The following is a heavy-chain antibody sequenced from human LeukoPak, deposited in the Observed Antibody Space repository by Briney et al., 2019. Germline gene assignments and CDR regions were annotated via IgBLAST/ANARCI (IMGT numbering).Heavy chain of an antibody. J-gene: IGHJ4*02. CDR1: GFTVSSNY. CDR3: ARSGPINYYDSSGYYYPGRSYFDY. CDR2: IYSGGST. Sequence: GGSLRLSCAASGFTVSSNYMSWVRQAPGKGLEWVSVIYSGGSTYYADSVKGRFTISRDNSKNTLYLQMNSLRAEDTAVYYCARSGPINYYDSSGYYYPGRSYFDYWGQGTLVTVSS. V-gene: IGHV3-66*01. D-gene: IGHD3-22*01.